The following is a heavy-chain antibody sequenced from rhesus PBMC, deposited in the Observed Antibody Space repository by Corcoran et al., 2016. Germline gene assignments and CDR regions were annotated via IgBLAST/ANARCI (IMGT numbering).Heavy chain of an antibody. J-gene: IGHJ4*01. CDR2: IYGSSTST. Sequence: QVQLQESGPGVVKPSETLSLTCDVSGGYISDSYWWSWIRQPPGKGLEWIGYIYGSSTSTNYNPSLKSRVTISTDTSKKQFSLKLSSVTAADTAVYYCARGYSSGWKDYWGQGVLVTVSS. CDR1: GGYISDSYW. V-gene: IGHV4S10*01. CDR3: ARGYSSGWKDY. D-gene: IGHD6-31*01.